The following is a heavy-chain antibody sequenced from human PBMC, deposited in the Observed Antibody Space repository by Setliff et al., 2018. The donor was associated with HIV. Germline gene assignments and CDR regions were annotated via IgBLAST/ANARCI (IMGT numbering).Heavy chain of an antibody. CDR3: ARAGGGGRWLHLSYWYFDL. V-gene: IGHV4-61*02. D-gene: IGHD3-16*01. CDR1: GGSISSGYYY. CDR2: IYTSGST. Sequence: SETLSLTCTVSGGSISSGYYYWSWIRQPAGKGLEWIGRIYTSGSTNYNPSLKSRVTISVDTSKNQFSLKLSSVTAADTAVYYCARAGGGGRWLHLSYWYFDLWGRGTLVTVSS. J-gene: IGHJ2*01.